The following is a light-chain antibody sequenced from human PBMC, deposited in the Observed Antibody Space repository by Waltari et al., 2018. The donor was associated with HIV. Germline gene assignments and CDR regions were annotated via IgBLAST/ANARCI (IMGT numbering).Light chain of an antibody. V-gene: IGLV2-18*02. J-gene: IGLJ2*01. CDR1: SRHVGSYNR. CDR2: EVN. CDR3: SSYTSSTVV. Sequence: QSALTQPPSVSGSPGQSVTIYCTGTSRHVGSYNRVSWYQQPPGTAPKHMIYEVNNRPSGVPDRFSGSKSGNTASLTISGLQAEDEADYYCSSYTSSTVVFGGGTKLTVL.